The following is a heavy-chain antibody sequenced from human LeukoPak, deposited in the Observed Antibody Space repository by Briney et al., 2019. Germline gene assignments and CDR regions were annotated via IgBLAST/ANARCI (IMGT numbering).Heavy chain of an antibody. J-gene: IGHJ4*02. V-gene: IGHV5-51*01. Sequence: GESLKISCKASGYRFTSYWIGWVRQMPGKGLEWMGVIHPGEYERRYSPSFEGQVTISADKSISTAYLQWSSLKASDTAMYYCARTPYSYGDYWGQGTLVTVSS. D-gene: IGHD5-18*01. CDR3: ARTPYSYGDY. CDR2: IHPGEYER. CDR1: GYRFTSYW.